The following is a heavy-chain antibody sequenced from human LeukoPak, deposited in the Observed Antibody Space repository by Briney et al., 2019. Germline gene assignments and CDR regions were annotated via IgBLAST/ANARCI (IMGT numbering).Heavy chain of an antibody. CDR1: GGSISSYY. Sequence: SETLSLTCTVSGGSISSYYWGWIRQPPGKGLEWIGYIYYSGSTNYNPSLKSRVTISVDTSKNQFSLKLSSVTAADTAVYYCARRSGSLTANRFDPWGQGTLVTVSS. D-gene: IGHD1-26*01. CDR2: IYYSGST. CDR3: ARRSGSLTANRFDP. V-gene: IGHV4-59*08. J-gene: IGHJ5*02.